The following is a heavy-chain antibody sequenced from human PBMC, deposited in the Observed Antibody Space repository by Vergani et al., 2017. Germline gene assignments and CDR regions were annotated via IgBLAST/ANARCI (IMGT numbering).Heavy chain of an antibody. V-gene: IGHV6-1*01. D-gene: IGHD6-19*01. CDR2: TYYRSKWYN. J-gene: IGHJ6*03. Sequence: QVQLQQSGPGLVKPSQTLSLTCAISGDSVSSNSAAWNWIRQSPSRGLEWLGRTYYRSKWYNDYAVSVKSRITINPDTSKNQFSLQLNSVTPEDTAVYYCARGGIAVAGTYYYYMDVWGQGTTVTVSS. CDR3: ARGGIAVAGTYYYYMDV. CDR1: GDSVSSNSAA.